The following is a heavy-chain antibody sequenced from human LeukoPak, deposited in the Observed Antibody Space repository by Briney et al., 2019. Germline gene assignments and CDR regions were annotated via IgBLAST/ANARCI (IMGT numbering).Heavy chain of an antibody. CDR2: IYPDESNI. CDR1: GYSFATYW. CDR3: ARPPSRGYSSSFEY. D-gene: IGHD2-2*03. V-gene: IGHV5-51*01. Sequence: EESLKISCKGSGYSFATYWIAWVRQMPGKGLEWMGIIYPDESNIRYRPSFQGQVTISADKSISTAYLQWSSLKASDTAIYYCARPPSRGYSSSFEYWGQGTLVTVSS. J-gene: IGHJ4*02.